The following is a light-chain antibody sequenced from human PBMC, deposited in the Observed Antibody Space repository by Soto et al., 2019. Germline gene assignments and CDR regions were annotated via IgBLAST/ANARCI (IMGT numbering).Light chain of an antibody. Sequence: QSALTQPASVSGSPGQSITISCTATSSDVGFYNYVSWYQQHPGKAPQLIIYEVINRPSGVSNRFSGSKSGSTASLIISGLQAEDEADYYCSSYTSSSTLVFGGGTKVTVL. V-gene: IGLV2-14*01. CDR3: SSYTSSSTLV. CDR2: EVI. CDR1: SSDVGFYNY. J-gene: IGLJ3*02.